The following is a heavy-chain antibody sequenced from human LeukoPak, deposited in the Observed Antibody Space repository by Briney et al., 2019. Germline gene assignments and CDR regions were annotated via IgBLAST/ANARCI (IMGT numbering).Heavy chain of an antibody. Sequence: SETLSLTCSVSGGSMTNLYWTWIRQPPGKGLEWIGYIYYSGSTNYNPSLKSRVTISVDTSKNQFSLKLSSVTAADTAVYYCARARDHYYYYGMDVWGQGTTVTVSS. J-gene: IGHJ6*02. CDR1: GGSMTNLY. CDR3: ARARDHYYYYGMDV. V-gene: IGHV4-59*01. CDR2: IYYSGST.